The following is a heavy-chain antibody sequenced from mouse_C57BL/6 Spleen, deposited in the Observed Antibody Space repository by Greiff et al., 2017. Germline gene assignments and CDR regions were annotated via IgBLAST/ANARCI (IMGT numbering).Heavy chain of an antibody. V-gene: IGHV1-50*01. CDR1: GYTFTSYW. J-gene: IGHJ2*01. Sequence: QVQLKQSGAELVKPGASVKLSCKASGYTFTSYWMQWVKQRPGQGLEWIGEIDPSDSYTNYNQKFKGKATLTVDTSSSTAYMQLSSLTSEDSAVYYCATPIYDGYLWGQGTTLTVSS. CDR3: ATPIYDGYL. D-gene: IGHD2-3*01. CDR2: IDPSDSYT.